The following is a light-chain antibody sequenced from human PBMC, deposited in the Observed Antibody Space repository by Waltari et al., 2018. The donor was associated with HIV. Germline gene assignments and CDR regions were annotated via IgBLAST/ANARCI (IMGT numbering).Light chain of an antibody. CDR3: QSYDRSLSVWV. CDR1: SSNTGAGYD. J-gene: IGLJ3*02. Sequence: QSVLTQPPSVSGAPGQRVTISCTGSSSNTGAGYDVHWYQQLPGTAHRRLIYDNTRRPAGVPDRVSGSKSGTSASLAIAGLQDEDEAVYYCQSYDRSLSVWVFGGGTKVTVL. V-gene: IGLV1-40*01. CDR2: DNT.